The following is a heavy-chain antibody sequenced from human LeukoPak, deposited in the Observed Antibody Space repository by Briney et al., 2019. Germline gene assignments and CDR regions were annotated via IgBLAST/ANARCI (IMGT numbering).Heavy chain of an antibody. D-gene: IGHD5-18*01. Sequence: GGTLRLSCAASGFTFSSYGMSWVRQAPGKGLEWVSSISGSGSGGSTYYADSVKGRFTISRDNSKNTLYLQMNSLRAEDTAVYYCARGRGYSHSNWVDPWGQGTMVTVSA. CDR3: ARGRGYSHSNWVDP. J-gene: IGHJ5*02. CDR2: ISGSGSGGST. CDR1: GFTFSSYG. V-gene: IGHV3-23*01.